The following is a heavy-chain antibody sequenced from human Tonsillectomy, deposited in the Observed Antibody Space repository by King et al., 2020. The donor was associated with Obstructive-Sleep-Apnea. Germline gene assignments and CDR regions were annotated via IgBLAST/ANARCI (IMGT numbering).Heavy chain of an antibody. CDR1: GFTFSTYS. CDR3: ASGSSARYLAECFLY. D-gene: IGHD1-26*01. CDR2: ISSRSSTI. V-gene: IGHV3-48*04. J-gene: IGHJ1*01. Sequence: VQLVESGGGLVQPGGSLRLSCVASGFTFSTYSMNWVRQAPGKGLEWVSYISSRSSTIYYADSVKGRFTISRDNAKKSLYLEMNSLRVEDTVVCYCASGSSARYLAECFLYWGHGTL.